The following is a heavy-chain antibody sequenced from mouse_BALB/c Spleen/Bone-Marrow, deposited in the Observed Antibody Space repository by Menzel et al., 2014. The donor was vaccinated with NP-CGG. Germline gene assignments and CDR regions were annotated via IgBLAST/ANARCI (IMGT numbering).Heavy chain of an antibody. CDR1: GYSITSDYA. V-gene: IGHV3-2*02. CDR2: ISYSGST. CDR3: ASHYYGSSYYAMDY. D-gene: IGHD1-1*01. J-gene: IGHJ4*01. Sequence: EVQLVESGPGLVKPSQSLSLTCTVTGYSITSDYAWNWIRQFPGNKLEWMGYISYSGSTSYNPSLKSRISITRDTSKNQFFLQLNSVATGDTATYYCASHYYGSSYYAMDYWGQGTSVTASS.